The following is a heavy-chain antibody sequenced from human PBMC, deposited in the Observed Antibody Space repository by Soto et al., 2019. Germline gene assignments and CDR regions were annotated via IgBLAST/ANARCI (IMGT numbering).Heavy chain of an antibody. J-gene: IGHJ4*02. CDR3: ARVAATPFSPRAPIDY. Sequence: ASVKVSCKASGYTFTSYGISWVRQAPGQGLEWMGWISAYNGNTNYAQKLQGRVTMTTDTSTSTAYMELRSLRSDDTAVYYCARVAATPFSPRAPIDYWGQGTLVTVSS. CDR1: GYTFTSYG. D-gene: IGHD2-15*01. V-gene: IGHV1-18*01. CDR2: ISAYNGNT.